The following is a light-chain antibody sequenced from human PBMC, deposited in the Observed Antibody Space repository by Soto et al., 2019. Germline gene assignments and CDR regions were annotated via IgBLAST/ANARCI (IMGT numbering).Light chain of an antibody. V-gene: IGKV3-15*01. CDR2: GAS. J-gene: IGKJ1*01. CDR1: QSVSTN. Sequence: EIVMTQSPATLSVSPGEGATLSCRASQSVSTNLAWYQQKPGQAPRLLIYGASTRATGIPARFSGSGSGTEFTLTISSLQTEDFAVYYCQQYNNWPPWTFGQGTKVEIK. CDR3: QQYNNWPPWT.